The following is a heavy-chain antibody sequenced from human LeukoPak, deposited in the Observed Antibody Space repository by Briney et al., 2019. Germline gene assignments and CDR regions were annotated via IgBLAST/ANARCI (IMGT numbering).Heavy chain of an antibody. Sequence: GGSLRLSCAASGFTVSSNYMSWVRQAPGKGLEWVSVVYSGGSTYYADSAKGRFTISRDNSKNTLYLQMNSLRAEDTAVYYCARVDQSSGWYQSDAFDIWGQGTMVTVSS. J-gene: IGHJ3*02. V-gene: IGHV3-66*01. CDR1: GFTVSSNY. D-gene: IGHD6-19*01. CDR2: VYSGGST. CDR3: ARVDQSSGWYQSDAFDI.